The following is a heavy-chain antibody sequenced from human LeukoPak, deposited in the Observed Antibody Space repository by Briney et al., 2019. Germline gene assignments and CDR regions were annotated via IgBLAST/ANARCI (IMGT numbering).Heavy chain of an antibody. J-gene: IGHJ4*02. CDR2: INHSGST. D-gene: IGHD6-25*01. V-gene: IGHV4-34*01. CDR1: GGSFSGYY. Sequence: PSETLSLTCAVYGGSFSGYYWSWIRQPPGKGLEWIGEINHSGSTNYNPSLKRRLTISLDTSKNQFSLRLSSVTAADTAFYYCVRVSYAGNGGGYDHWGQGTLVTVSS. CDR3: VRVSYAGNGGGYDH.